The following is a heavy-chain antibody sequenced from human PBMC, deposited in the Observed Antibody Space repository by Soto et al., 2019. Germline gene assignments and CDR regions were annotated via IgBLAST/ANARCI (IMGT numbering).Heavy chain of an antibody. CDR2: VSGGGGST. V-gene: IGHV3-23*01. CDR3: ARVGKVYCSDGNCFSPAFDN. Sequence: EVQLLESGGGLIQPGGSLRLSCAASGITFSGYAMSWVRQAPGKGLEWVSIVSGGGGSTHYTDSVKGRFTISRDNSKYTIYLQVNELRGEDTAEFYCARVGKVYCSDGNCFSPAFDNWGQGTMVTVSS. J-gene: IGHJ3*02. D-gene: IGHD2-15*01. CDR1: GITFSGYA.